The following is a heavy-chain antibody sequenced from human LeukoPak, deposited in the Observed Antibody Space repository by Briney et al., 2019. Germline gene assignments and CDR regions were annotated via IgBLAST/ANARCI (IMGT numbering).Heavy chain of an antibody. CDR3: ATALFCWGSSGYPKAAFDI. J-gene: IGHJ3*02. CDR1: AYTLTELS. D-gene: IGHD3-22*01. Sequence: VASVKVSCKVSAYTLTELSMHWVRHAPGKGVEWMGGFDPEDGETIYAQKFQGRVTMTEDTSTDTAYMELSSLRSEDTAVYYCATALFCWGSSGYPKAAFDIWGQGTMVTVSS. V-gene: IGHV1-24*01. CDR2: FDPEDGET.